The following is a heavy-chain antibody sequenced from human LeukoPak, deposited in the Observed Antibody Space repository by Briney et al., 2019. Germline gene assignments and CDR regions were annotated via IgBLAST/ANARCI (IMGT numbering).Heavy chain of an antibody. V-gene: IGHV1-18*01. Sequence: ASVKVSCKTSGYSENFYGITWVRQVAGQGLEWMGWISAQHGQTEYAPNSQDRVTMTTDTYTNTAYMELRSLRSDDTAVYYCAGSLGYCTSNVCYLKYWGQGTLVAVSS. CDR1: GYSENFYG. J-gene: IGHJ4*02. CDR3: AGSLGYCTSNVCYLKY. CDR2: ISAQHGQT. D-gene: IGHD2-8*01.